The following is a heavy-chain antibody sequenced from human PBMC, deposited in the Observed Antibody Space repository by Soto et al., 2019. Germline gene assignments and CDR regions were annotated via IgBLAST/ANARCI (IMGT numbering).Heavy chain of an antibody. D-gene: IGHD3-10*01. V-gene: IGHV1-69*06. J-gene: IGHJ4*02. CDR2: IIPIFGTA. CDR1: GGTFSSYA. Sequence: QVQLVQSGAEVKKPGSSVKVSCKAPGGTFSSYAISWVRQAPGQGLEWMGGIIPIFGTANYAQKFQGRVTITADKSTSTAYMELSSLRSEDTAVYYCASLPYYYGSGSYYAHGYWGQGTLVTVSS. CDR3: ASLPYYYGSGSYYAHGY.